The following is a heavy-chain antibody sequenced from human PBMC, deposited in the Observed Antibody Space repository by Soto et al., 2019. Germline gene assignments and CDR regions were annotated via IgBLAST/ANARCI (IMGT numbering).Heavy chain of an antibody. D-gene: IGHD3-16*01. V-gene: IGHV3-48*01. CDR2: ISGDSAYT. J-gene: IGHJ4*02. Sequence: EVQVLESGGGLVQPGGSLRLSCAGSGFTFSKYAMTWVRQAPGKGLEWVAYISGDSAYTNYIDSVRGRFTISRDNAKNSLYLQLNSLRAEDTAVYYCATNIRLDHWGLGTLITVSS. CDR3: ATNIRLDH. CDR1: GFTFSKYA.